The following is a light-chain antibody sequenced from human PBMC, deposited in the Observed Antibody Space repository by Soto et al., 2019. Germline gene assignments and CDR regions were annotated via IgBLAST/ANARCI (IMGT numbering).Light chain of an antibody. Sequence: DIQMTQSPSTLSASVGDRVTITCRASQNINFYLAWYQQKPGKAPQILLFDVSRLARGVPSRFSGSGSGTEFTLTISSLQPDDFATYYCQQYNSYSSWTFGLGTKVAIK. CDR1: QNINFY. V-gene: IGKV1-5*01. J-gene: IGKJ1*01. CDR3: QQYNSYSSWT. CDR2: DVS.